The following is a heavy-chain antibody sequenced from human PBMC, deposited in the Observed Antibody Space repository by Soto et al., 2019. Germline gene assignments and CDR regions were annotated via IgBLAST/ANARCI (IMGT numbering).Heavy chain of an antibody. CDR3: ARDPPGGYCSGGSCYSYQYYFDY. J-gene: IGHJ4*02. Sequence: PGGSLRLSCAASGFTFSSYAMHWVRQAPGKGLEWVAVISYDGSNKYYADSVRGRFTISRDNSKNTLYLQMNSLRAEDTAVYYCARDPPGGYCSGGSCYSYQYYFDYWGQGT. CDR1: GFTFSSYA. V-gene: IGHV3-30-3*01. CDR2: ISYDGSNK. D-gene: IGHD2-15*01.